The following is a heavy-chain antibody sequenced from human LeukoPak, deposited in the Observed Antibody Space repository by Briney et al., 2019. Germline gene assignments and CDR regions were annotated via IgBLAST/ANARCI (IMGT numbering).Heavy chain of an antibody. V-gene: IGHV3-13*04. Sequence: PGGSLRLSCAASGFTFSNYDMHWVRQSTGKGLEWASSIDIAGDTYYAGSVKGRFAISRENARNSLHLQMNSLRVGDTAVYYCARGLAGGLDPWGQGTLVTVSS. CDR1: GFTFSNYD. J-gene: IGHJ5*02. CDR2: IDIAGDT. D-gene: IGHD1-26*01. CDR3: ARGLAGGLDP.